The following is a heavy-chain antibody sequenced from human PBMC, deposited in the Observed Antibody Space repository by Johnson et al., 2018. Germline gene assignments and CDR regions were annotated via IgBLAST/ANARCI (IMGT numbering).Heavy chain of an antibody. CDR1: GGSISSYY. Sequence: QVQLQESGPGLVKPSETLSLTCTVSGGSISSYYWSWIRQPPGKGLEWIGYIYYSGSTNYNPSLKSRVTKSVATSKKQFSLKLSSVTAADTAVYYCARVPQSKHDYGDYDPDYYYYYYMDVWGKGTTVTVSS. CDR2: IYYSGST. J-gene: IGHJ6*03. CDR3: ARVPQSKHDYGDYDPDYYYYYYMDV. D-gene: IGHD4-17*01. V-gene: IGHV4-59*01.